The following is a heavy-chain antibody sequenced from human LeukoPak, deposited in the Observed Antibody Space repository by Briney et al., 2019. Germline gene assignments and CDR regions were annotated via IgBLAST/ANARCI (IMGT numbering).Heavy chain of an antibody. V-gene: IGHV3-48*04. Sequence: PGGSLRLSCAASGFTFSSYSMNWVRQAPGKGLEWVSYISSSSSTIYYADSVKGRFTISRDNAKNSLYLQMNSLRAEDTALYYCAKASNYDSSGYQRAWGQGTLVTVSS. D-gene: IGHD3-22*01. CDR1: GFTFSSYS. CDR2: ISSSSSTI. J-gene: IGHJ4*02. CDR3: AKASNYDSSGYQRA.